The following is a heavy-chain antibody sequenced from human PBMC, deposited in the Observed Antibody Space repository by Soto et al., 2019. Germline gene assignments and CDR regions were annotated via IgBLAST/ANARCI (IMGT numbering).Heavy chain of an antibody. Sequence: PGGSLRLSCAASGFTFSDHYMDWVRQAPGKGLEWVGRSRNKANSYTTEYAASVKGRFTISRDDSKNSLYLQMNSLKTEDTAVYYCATSGSYYAFYQWGQGTLVTVSS. J-gene: IGHJ4*02. D-gene: IGHD1-26*01. CDR2: SRNKANSYTT. V-gene: IGHV3-72*01. CDR3: ATSGSYYAFYQ. CDR1: GFTFSDHY.